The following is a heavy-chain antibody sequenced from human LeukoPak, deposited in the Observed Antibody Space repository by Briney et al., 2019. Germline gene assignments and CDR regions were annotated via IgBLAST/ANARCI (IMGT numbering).Heavy chain of an antibody. CDR2: INTYNGNT. J-gene: IGHJ5*02. CDR3: ARDGDLGDYTYSGGGNNWFDP. V-gene: IGHV1-18*01. Sequence: ASVKVSCKASGYTFTSSGISWVRQAPGQGLEWMGWINTYNGNTNHAQKVQGRVTMTTDTSTSTAYMELRSLRSDDTALYYCARDGDLGDYTYSGGGNNWFDPWGQGTLVTVSS. D-gene: IGHD4-17*01. CDR1: GYTFTSSG.